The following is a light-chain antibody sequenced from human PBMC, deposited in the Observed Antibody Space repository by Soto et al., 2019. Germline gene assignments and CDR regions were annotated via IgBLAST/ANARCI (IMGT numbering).Light chain of an antibody. Sequence: DIQMTQSPSTLSASVGDGVTITCRASQIIGSWLAWYQQKPGKAPKLLIYKATNLQSGVPSRFSGSGSGTDFSVTISSLQPEDSAPYFCQQYNDFEYTFGPGTKLEI. V-gene: IGKV1-5*03. CDR1: QIIGSW. CDR2: KAT. J-gene: IGKJ2*01. CDR3: QQYNDFEYT.